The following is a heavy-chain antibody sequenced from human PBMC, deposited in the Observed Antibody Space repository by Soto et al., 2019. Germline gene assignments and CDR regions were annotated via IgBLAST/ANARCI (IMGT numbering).Heavy chain of an antibody. J-gene: IGHJ3*02. CDR3: ARDFDGDLTWGAFDI. Sequence: SETLSLTCAVSSGSISSTNWWRWVRQPPGKGLEWTGEIYHSGSTNYKPSLKRRVTISLDKSKNQFSLKMSSVTAADAAVYYCARDFDGDLTWGAFDIWGQGTMVTVSS. D-gene: IGHD4-17*01. CDR1: SGSISSTNW. V-gene: IGHV4-4*02. CDR2: IYHSGST.